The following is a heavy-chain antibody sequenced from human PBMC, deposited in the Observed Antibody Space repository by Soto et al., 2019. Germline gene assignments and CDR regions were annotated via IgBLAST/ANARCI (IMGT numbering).Heavy chain of an antibody. V-gene: IGHV4-59*01. CDR2: IYHSGST. Sequence: PSETLSLTCTVSVGSISSYYWSWIRQPPGKGLEWIGNIYHSGSTNYNPSLESRVTISVDTSKNQFSLKLSSATAADTAVYYCARGRLGYCSSTSCPFDPWGQGTLVTVSS. CDR1: VGSISSYY. CDR3: ARGRLGYCSSTSCPFDP. J-gene: IGHJ5*02. D-gene: IGHD2-2*01.